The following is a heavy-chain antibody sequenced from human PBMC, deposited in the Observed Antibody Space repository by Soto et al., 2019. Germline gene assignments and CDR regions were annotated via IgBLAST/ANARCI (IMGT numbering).Heavy chain of an antibody. Sequence: QVQLQESGPGVVRSSETLSLTCAVFGGSVSSETHFWSWIRQPPGKGLEWIGYIYHSGITNSNPSLKGRLTISVDKSTNHFSLSLASVTAADTAIYYCAREDMSGTYYFDSWGQVTRVTVSS. V-gene: IGHV4-61*03. CDR1: GGSVSSETHF. CDR3: AREDMSGTYYFDS. D-gene: IGHD1-26*01. CDR2: IYHSGIT. J-gene: IGHJ4*02.